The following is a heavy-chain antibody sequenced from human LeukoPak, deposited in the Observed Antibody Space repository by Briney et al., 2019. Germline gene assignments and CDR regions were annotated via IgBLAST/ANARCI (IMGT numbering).Heavy chain of an antibody. Sequence: PGGSLRLSCAASGFTFSDYYMAWVRQAPGKGLECVSYISSNSDYTNYPDSVKGRFTISRDNSNNMLFLQMNSLRTEDTAVYYCKTSPTSRIDYWGQGTLVTVSS. D-gene: IGHD2-2*01. CDR2: ISSNSDYT. CDR1: GFTFSDYY. V-gene: IGHV3-11*06. J-gene: IGHJ4*02. CDR3: KTSPTSRIDY.